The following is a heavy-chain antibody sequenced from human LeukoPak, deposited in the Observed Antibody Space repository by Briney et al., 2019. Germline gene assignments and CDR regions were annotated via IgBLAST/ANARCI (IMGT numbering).Heavy chain of an antibody. D-gene: IGHD3-10*01. CDR1: GFTFSTYW. V-gene: IGHV3-7*01. CDR3: ARAPPHEAYYYGSGSYDTSAADY. Sequence: PRGSLRLSCAASGFTFSTYWMNWVRQAPGKGLEWVANIKQDGSEKHYVDSVKGRFTISRDNAKNSLFLQMNSLRAEDTAVYYCARAPPHEAYYYGSGSYDTSAADYWGQGTLVTVSS. CDR2: IKQDGSEK. J-gene: IGHJ4*02.